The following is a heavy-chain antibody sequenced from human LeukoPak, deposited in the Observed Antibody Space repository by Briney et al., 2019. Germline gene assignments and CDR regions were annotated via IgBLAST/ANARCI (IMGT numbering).Heavy chain of an antibody. D-gene: IGHD2-2*02. V-gene: IGHV3-15*01. CDR2: IKSKSERATT. Sequence: GGSLRLSCAASGFTFSNGWMRWVRQAPGKGLEWVGRIKSKSERATTDYAAPVKGRFTISRDGSTNTVYLHMNSLKTEDTAVYFCTSNLYCSTSSCYTLDNWGQGTLVAVSP. CDR3: TSNLYCSTSSCYTLDN. J-gene: IGHJ4*02. CDR1: GFTFSNGW.